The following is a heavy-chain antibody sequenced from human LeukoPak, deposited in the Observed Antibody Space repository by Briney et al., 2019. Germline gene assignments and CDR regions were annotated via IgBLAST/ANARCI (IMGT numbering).Heavy chain of an antibody. CDR1: GFIISSYS. V-gene: IGHV3-21*01. D-gene: IGHD6-13*01. J-gene: IGHJ4*02. Sequence: GGSLRLSCAASGFIISSYSMTWVRQAPGKGLEWVSSISSSSKYIYYADSGKGRFTISRDNANNSLYLQMNSLRVEDTAVYYCARVWSPPYTSSWPDYFDSWAQGTLVSVSS. CDR2: ISSSSKYI. CDR3: ARVWSPPYTSSWPDYFDS.